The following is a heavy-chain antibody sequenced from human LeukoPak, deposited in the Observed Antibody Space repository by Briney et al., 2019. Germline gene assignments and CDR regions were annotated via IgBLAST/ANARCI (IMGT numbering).Heavy chain of an antibody. CDR2: ISSSSTI. J-gene: IGHJ4*02. Sequence: GGSLRLSCAASGFTFSSYSMNWVRQAPGKGLEWVSYISSSSTIYYADSVKGRFTISRDNAKNSLYLQMNSLRAEDTAVYYCAREGYSPYWGQGTLVTVSS. CDR3: AREGYSPY. D-gene: IGHD6-13*01. V-gene: IGHV3-48*01. CDR1: GFTFSSYS.